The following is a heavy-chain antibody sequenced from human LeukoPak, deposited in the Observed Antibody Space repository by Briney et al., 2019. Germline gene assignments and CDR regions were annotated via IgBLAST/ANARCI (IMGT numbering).Heavy chain of an antibody. J-gene: IGHJ5*02. V-gene: IGHV4-4*07. CDR3: AREGASSGYSLSWFDP. Sequence: SETLSLTCTVSGGSISSYYWSWIRQPAGKGLEWIGRIYTSGSTNYNPSLKSRVTMSVDTSKNQFSLKLSSVTAADTAVYYCAREGASSGYSLSWFDPWGQGTLVTVSS. D-gene: IGHD3-22*01. CDR1: GGSISSYY. CDR2: IYTSGST.